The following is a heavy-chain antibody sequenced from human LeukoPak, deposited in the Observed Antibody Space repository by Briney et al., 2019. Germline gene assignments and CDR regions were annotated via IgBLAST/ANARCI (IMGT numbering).Heavy chain of an antibody. V-gene: IGHV3-30*02. CDR2: IRYDGNNK. CDR3: AKVRYCSGVNCYPDDN. D-gene: IGHD2-15*01. CDR1: GFTFSDYS. Sequence: GGSLRLSCAASGFTFSDYSMHWVRQAPGKGLNWVAFIRYDGNNKYYADSVKGRFTISRDNSKNMLYLEMSSLSTEDTAVYYCAKVRYCSGVNCYPDDNSGQGTLVTVSS. J-gene: IGHJ4*02.